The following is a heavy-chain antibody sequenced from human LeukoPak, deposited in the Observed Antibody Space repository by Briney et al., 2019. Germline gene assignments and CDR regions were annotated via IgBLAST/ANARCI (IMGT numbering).Heavy chain of an antibody. CDR3: ARDGWSSSSALDY. CDR2: INPNSGGT. D-gene: IGHD6-6*01. J-gene: IGHJ4*02. CDR1: GYTFTGYY. Sequence: ASVKVYCKASGYTFTGYYMHWVRQAPGQGLEWMGWINPNSGGTNYAQKFQGWVTMTRDTSISTAYMELSRLRSDDTAVYYCARDGWSSSSALDYWGQGTLVTVSS. V-gene: IGHV1-2*04.